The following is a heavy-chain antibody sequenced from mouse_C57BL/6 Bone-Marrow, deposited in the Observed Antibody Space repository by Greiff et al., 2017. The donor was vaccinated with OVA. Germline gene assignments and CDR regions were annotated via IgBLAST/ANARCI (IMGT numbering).Heavy chain of an antibody. CDR3: TASLYYGSSYFDY. V-gene: IGHV6-3*01. Sequence: EVQVVESGGGLVQPGGSMKLSCVASGFTFSNYWMNWVRQSPEKGLEWVAQIRLKSDNYATHYAESVKGRFTISRDDSKSSVYLQMNNLRAEDTGIYYCTASLYYGSSYFDYWGQGTTLTVSS. CDR2: IRLKSDNYAT. D-gene: IGHD1-1*01. CDR1: GFTFSNYW. J-gene: IGHJ2*01.